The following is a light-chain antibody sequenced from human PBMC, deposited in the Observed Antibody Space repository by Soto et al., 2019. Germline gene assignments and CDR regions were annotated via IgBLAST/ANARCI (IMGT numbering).Light chain of an antibody. V-gene: IGLV1-44*01. J-gene: IGLJ2*01. CDR2: GDD. Sequence: QSVLTQPPSTSGTPGHRVTISCSGTRSNIGSSTVNWYQQLPGTAPKLLIYGDDQRPSGVPDRFSGSKSGTSVFLAISGHQSEDEADYYCTAWDNSLSAVVFGGGTKLTVL. CDR3: TAWDNSLSAVV. CDR1: RSNIGSST.